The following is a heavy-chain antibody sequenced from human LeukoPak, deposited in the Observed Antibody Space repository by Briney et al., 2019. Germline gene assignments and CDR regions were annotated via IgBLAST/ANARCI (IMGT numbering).Heavy chain of an antibody. J-gene: IGHJ6*03. CDR1: GHSISSGYY. V-gene: IGHV4-38-2*02. Sequence: SETLSPTCTVSGHSISSGYYWGWIRQPPGKGLEWIGSIYHSGTTYYNPSLKSRVTISVDTSKNQFSLKLSSVTAADTAVYYCARDQPYIDVWGKGTTVTVSS. CDR2: IYHSGTT. CDR3: ARDQPYIDV.